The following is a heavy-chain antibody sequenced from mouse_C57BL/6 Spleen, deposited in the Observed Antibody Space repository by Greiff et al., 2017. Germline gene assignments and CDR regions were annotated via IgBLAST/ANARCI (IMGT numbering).Heavy chain of an antibody. J-gene: IGHJ4*01. D-gene: IGHD2-3*01. CDR2: IYPGGGNT. V-gene: IGHV1-76*01. CDR3: AREGGYYLYAMDY. CDR1: GYTFTDYY. Sequence: QVQLQQSGAELVRPGASVKLSCKASGYTFTDYYINWVKQRPGQGLEWIARIYPGGGNTYYNEKFKGKATLTAEKSSSTAYMQLSSLTSEDSAVYFCAREGGYYLYAMDYWGQGTSVTVSS.